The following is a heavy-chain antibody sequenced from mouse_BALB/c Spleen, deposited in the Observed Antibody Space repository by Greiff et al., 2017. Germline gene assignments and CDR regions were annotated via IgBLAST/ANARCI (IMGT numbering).Heavy chain of an antibody. CDR2: ISSGSSTI. CDR3: ARSRIYYAMDY. Sequence: DVMLVESGGGLVQPGGSRKLSCAASGFTFSSFGMHWVRQAPEKGLEWVAYISSGSSTIYYADTVKGRFTISRDNPKNTLFLQMTSLRSEDTAMYYCARSRIYYAMDYWGQGTSVTVSS. J-gene: IGHJ4*01. V-gene: IGHV5-17*02. CDR1: GFTFSSFG.